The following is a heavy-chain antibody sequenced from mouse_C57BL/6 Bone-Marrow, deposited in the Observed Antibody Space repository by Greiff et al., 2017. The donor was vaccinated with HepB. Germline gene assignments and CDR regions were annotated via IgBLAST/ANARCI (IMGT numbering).Heavy chain of an antibody. CDR1: GYSITSGYY. CDR3: ARGIDDGSYYAMDY. V-gene: IGHV3-6*01. Sequence: DVQLQESGPGLVKPSQSLSLTCSVTGYSITSGYYWNWIRQFPGNKLEWMGYISYDGSNNYNPSLKNRISITRDTSKNQFFLKLNSVTTEDTATYYCARGIDDGSYYAMDYWGQGTSVTVSS. D-gene: IGHD2-3*01. J-gene: IGHJ4*01. CDR2: ISYDGSN.